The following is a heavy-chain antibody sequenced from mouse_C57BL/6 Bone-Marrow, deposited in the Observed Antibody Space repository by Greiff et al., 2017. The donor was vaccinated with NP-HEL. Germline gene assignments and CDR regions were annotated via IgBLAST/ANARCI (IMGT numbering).Heavy chain of an antibody. CDR2: ICRGGST. V-gene: IGHV2-5*01. CDR1: GYSFTSYC. CDR3: AKQWDEGYAMDY. Sequence: QVQLKQSGPGLVQPSQTLSITCTVSGYSFTSYCVHWVRQSPGKGLEWLGVICRGGSTDYNAAFMSRLSITEDNSKSQVFFKMNSMQADDTAKYYCAKQWDEGYAMDYWGKGTSVTVSS. D-gene: IGHD4-1*01. J-gene: IGHJ4*01.